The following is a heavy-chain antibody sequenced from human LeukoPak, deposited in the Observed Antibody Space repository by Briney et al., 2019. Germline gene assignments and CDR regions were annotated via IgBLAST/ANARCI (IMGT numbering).Heavy chain of an antibody. CDR1: GFTFSSYG. CDR3: ARDKGPYYFDY. J-gene: IGHJ4*02. CDR2: IWNDRCQK. V-gene: IGHV3-33*01. Sequence: PGTSLRLSCAASGFTFSSYGMHWVRQAPGKGLEWVAVIWNDRCQKYYAGSVKGRFAISRDNSKNTLYLQMNSLRAEDTAVYYCARDKGPYYFDYWGQGTLLTVSS.